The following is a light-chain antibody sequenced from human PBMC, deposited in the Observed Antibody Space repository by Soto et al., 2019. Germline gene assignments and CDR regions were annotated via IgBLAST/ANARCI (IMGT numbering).Light chain of an antibody. V-gene: IGKV1-6*01. Sequence: AIQMTQSPSSLSASVGDRVTITCRASQGIRNDLGWYQQKPGKAPKFLIYGASSLQSGAPSRFSGSGSGTDFTLTINSLQPEDFATYYCLQDYNYPYTFGQGTRLEIK. J-gene: IGKJ5*01. CDR1: QGIRND. CDR2: GAS. CDR3: LQDYNYPYT.